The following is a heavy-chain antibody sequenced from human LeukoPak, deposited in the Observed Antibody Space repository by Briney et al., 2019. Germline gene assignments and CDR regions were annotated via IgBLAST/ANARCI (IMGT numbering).Heavy chain of an antibody. D-gene: IGHD2-2*01. CDR1: GFTFSSYD. Sequence: GGSLRLSCAASGFTFSSYDMHWVRQATGKGLEWVSAIGTAGDTYYPGSVKGRFTISRENAKNSLYLQMNSLRAGDTAVYYCARALSYCSSTSCYYYFDYWGQGTLVTVSS. J-gene: IGHJ4*02. V-gene: IGHV3-13*01. CDR3: ARALSYCSSTSCYYYFDY. CDR2: IGTAGDT.